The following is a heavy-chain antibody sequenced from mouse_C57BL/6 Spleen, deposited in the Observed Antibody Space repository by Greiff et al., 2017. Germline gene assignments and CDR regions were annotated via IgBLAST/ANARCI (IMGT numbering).Heavy chain of an antibody. CDR3: ARSITTVVAPWAAMGC. Sequence: QLQQSGPELVKPGASVKISCKASGYSFTDYNMNWVKQSNGKSLEWIGVINPNYGTTSYNQKFKGKATLTVDQSSSTAYMQRNSLTSEDTAVYYCARSITTVVAPWAAMGCWGQGTSVTVSS. CDR1: GYSFTDYN. V-gene: IGHV1-39*01. D-gene: IGHD1-1*01. J-gene: IGHJ4*01. CDR2: INPNYGTT.